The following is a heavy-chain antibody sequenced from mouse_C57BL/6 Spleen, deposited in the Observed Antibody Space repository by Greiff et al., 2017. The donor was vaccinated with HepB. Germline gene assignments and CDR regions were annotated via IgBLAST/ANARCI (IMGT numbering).Heavy chain of an antibody. V-gene: IGHV1-39*01. J-gene: IGHJ3*01. CDR2: INPNYGTT. D-gene: IGHD2-3*01. CDR1: GYSFTDYN. Sequence: LVEPGASVKISCKASGYSFTDYNMNWVKQSNGKSLEWIGVINPNYGTTSYNQKFKGKATLTVDQSSSTAYMQLNSLTSEDSAVYYCARVIYDGYSAWFAYWGQGTLVTVSA. CDR3: ARVIYDGYSAWFAY.